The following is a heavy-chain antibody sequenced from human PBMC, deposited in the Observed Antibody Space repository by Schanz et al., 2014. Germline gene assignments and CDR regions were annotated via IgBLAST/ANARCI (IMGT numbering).Heavy chain of an antibody. CDR3: VRDAGWAFGDYHGMDV. CDR1: GYSFTTYG. V-gene: IGHV1-18*01. J-gene: IGHJ6*02. Sequence: QVQLVQSGAEVKKPGVSVKVSCKASGYSFTTYGLNWVRQAPGQGPEWMGWISAFDDKTDYAQNFQGRFTMTTDTSTTTAYLELRSLTSDDTAVYYCVRDAGWAFGDYHGMDVWGQGTSVTVSS. D-gene: IGHD3-10*01. CDR2: ISAFDDKT.